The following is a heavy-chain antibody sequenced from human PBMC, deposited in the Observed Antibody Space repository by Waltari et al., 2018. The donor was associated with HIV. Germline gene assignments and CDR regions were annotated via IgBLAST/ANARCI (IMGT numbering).Heavy chain of an antibody. V-gene: IGHV3-49*03. Sequence: EVQLGESGGGLVQPGRSLRLSCATSGFSFGDYAMSWFRQAPGNGLELVGFIRSKAYGGTTQYAASVKGRFTISRDDSKSIAYLQMNSLKTEDTALYYCTRGTFTVTYYFDYWGRGTLVTVSS. CDR3: TRGTFTVTYYFDY. CDR1: GFSFGDYA. D-gene: IGHD4-17*01. CDR2: IRSKAYGGTT. J-gene: IGHJ4*02.